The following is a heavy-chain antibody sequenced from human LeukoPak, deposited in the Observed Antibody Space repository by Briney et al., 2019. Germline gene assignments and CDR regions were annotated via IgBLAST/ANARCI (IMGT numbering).Heavy chain of an antibody. V-gene: IGHV5-51*01. CDR3: VRRAAEWELLDH. CDR1: GYSFTTYW. CDR2: IYPGDSDT. J-gene: IGHJ5*02. D-gene: IGHD1-26*01. Sequence: GESLKISCKGSGYSFTTYWVGWVRQMPGKGLEWIGIIYPGDSDTRYSPSFQGQVTISADKSISTAYLQWSSLKASDTAMYYCVRRAAEWELLDHWGQGTLVTVSS.